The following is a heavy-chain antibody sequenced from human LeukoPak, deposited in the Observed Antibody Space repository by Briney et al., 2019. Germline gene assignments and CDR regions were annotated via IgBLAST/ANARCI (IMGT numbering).Heavy chain of an antibody. CDR3: ARDQREGIAARPGLNAFDI. V-gene: IGHV1-46*04. J-gene: IGHJ3*02. Sequence: GASVKVSCKASGYTFTSYYMHWVRQAPGQGLEWMGIINPSGGSTSYAQKLQGRVTMTRDTSTSTVYMEQSSLRSEDTAVYYCARDQREGIAARPGLNAFDIWGQGTMVTVSS. D-gene: IGHD6-6*01. CDR1: GYTFTSYY. CDR2: INPSGGST.